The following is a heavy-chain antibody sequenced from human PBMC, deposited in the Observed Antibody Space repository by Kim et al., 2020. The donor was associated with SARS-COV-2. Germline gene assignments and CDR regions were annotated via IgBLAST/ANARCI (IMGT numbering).Heavy chain of an antibody. Sequence: GGSLRLSCAASGFTVSSNYMSWVRQAPGKGLEWVSVIYSGGSTYYADSVKGRFTISRDNSKNTLYLQMNSLRAEDTAVYYCARDMVRGVMAPYYYYGMDVWGQGTTVTVSS. D-gene: IGHD3-10*01. CDR3: ARDMVRGVMAPYYYYGMDV. V-gene: IGHV3-53*01. CDR1: GFTVSSNY. J-gene: IGHJ6*02. CDR2: IYSGGST.